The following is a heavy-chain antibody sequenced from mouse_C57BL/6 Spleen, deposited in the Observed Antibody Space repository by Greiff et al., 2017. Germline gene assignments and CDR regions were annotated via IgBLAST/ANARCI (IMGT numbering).Heavy chain of an antibody. Sequence: VQLQQPGAELVRPGSSVKLSCKASGYTFTSYWMDWVKQRPGQGLELIGNIYPSDSETHYNQKFKDKATLTVATSSSTAYMQLSSLTSEDSAVYYCARRLYYGSSYGYWGQGTTLTVSS. V-gene: IGHV1-61*01. CDR3: ARRLYYGSSYGY. CDR2: IYPSDSET. D-gene: IGHD1-1*01. CDR1: GYTFTSYW. J-gene: IGHJ2*01.